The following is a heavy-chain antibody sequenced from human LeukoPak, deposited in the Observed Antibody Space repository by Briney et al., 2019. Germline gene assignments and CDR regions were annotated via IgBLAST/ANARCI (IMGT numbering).Heavy chain of an antibody. Sequence: GGSLRLSCAASGFTFSSYGMHWVRQAPGKGLEWVAFIRYDGSNKYYADSVKGRFTISRDNSKNTLYLQMNSLRAEDTAVYYCAKDQGPSSDIDYWGQGTLVTVFS. D-gene: IGHD3-22*01. CDR3: AKDQGPSSDIDY. CDR1: GFTFSSYG. CDR2: IRYDGSNK. J-gene: IGHJ4*02. V-gene: IGHV3-30*02.